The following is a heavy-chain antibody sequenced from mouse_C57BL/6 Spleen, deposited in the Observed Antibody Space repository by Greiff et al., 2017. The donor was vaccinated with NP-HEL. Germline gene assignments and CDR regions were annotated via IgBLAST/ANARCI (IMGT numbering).Heavy chain of an antibody. J-gene: IGHJ1*03. D-gene: IGHD1-1*01. CDR1: GYTFTSYW. CDR3: ARPNRYYYGSSYNFDV. V-gene: IGHV1-50*01. Sequence: QVQLQQPGAELVKPGASVKLSCKASGYTFTSYWMQWVKQRPGQGLEWIGEIDPSDSYTNYNQKFKGKATLTVDTSSSTAYMQLSSLTSEDSAVYYCARPNRYYYGSSYNFDVWGTGTTVTVSS. CDR2: IDPSDSYT.